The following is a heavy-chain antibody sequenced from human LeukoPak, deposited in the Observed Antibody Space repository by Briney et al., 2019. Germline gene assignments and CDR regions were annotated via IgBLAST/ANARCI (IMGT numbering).Heavy chain of an antibody. V-gene: IGHV1-3*01. J-gene: IGHJ5*02. Sequence: ASEKVSCKASGYTFTSYAMHWVRQAPGQRLEWMGWINAGNGNTKYSQKFQGRVTITRDTSASTAYMELSSLRSEDTAVYYCARDLSVVPGVWFDPWGQGTLVTVSS. CDR2: INAGNGNT. D-gene: IGHD2-2*01. CDR1: GYTFTSYA. CDR3: ARDLSVVPGVWFDP.